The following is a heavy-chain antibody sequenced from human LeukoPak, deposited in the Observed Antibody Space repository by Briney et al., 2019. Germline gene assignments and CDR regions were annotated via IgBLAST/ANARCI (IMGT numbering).Heavy chain of an antibody. V-gene: IGHV3-33*08. CDR1: GFTFSSYG. D-gene: IGHD3-10*01. CDR3: ARDYLRSAWFLDY. J-gene: IGHJ4*02. Sequence: GGSLRLSCAASGFTFSSYGMHWVRQAPGKGLEWVAVIWYDGSNKYYADSVKARFTISRDNSKNTLYLQTNSLRAEDTAVYYCARDYLRSAWFLDYWGQGTLVTVSS. CDR2: IWYDGSNK.